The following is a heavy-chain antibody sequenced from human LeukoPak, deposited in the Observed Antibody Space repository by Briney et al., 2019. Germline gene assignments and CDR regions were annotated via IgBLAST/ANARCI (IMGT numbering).Heavy chain of an antibody. CDR2: IWYDGSNK. V-gene: IGHV3-33*01. Sequence: GGSLRLSCAASGSTFSSYGMHWVRQAPGEGLEWVAVIWYDGSNKYYADSVKGRFTISRDNAKNSVSLQMNSLRADDTAVYYCARGARSSWGAFDIWGQGTMVTVSS. D-gene: IGHD6-13*01. CDR3: ARGARSSWGAFDI. CDR1: GSTFSSYG. J-gene: IGHJ3*02.